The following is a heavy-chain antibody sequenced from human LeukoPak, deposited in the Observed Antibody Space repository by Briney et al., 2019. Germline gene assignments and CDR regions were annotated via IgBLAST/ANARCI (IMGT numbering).Heavy chain of an antibody. CDR3: ARGRDGYNSNFDY. CDR2: IYPGDSDT. V-gene: IGHV5-51*01. CDR1: GYTFTNYW. D-gene: IGHD5-24*01. J-gene: IGHJ4*02. Sequence: PGESLKISCKGSGYTFTNYWIGWVRQMPGKGLEWMGIIYPGDSDTRYSPSFQGQVTISADKSTSTAYLQWSSLKASDTAMYYCARGRDGYNSNFDYWGQGTLVTVSS.